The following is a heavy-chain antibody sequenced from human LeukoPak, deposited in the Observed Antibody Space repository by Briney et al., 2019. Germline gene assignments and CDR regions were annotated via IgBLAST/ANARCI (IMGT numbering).Heavy chain of an antibody. Sequence: SETLSLTCTVSGGSISSNSYYWGWIRQPPGKGLEWIGSIYYSGSTYYNLSLKSRVTISVDTSKNQFSLKLSSVTAADTAVYYCARLGSWAEFDYWGQGTLVSVSS. CDR2: IYYSGST. CDR1: GGSISSNSYY. D-gene: IGHD6-13*01. CDR3: ARLGSWAEFDY. J-gene: IGHJ4*02. V-gene: IGHV4-39*01.